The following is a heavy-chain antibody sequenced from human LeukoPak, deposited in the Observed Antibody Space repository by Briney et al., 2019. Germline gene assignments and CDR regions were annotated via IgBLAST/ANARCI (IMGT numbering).Heavy chain of an antibody. CDR1: GFTFSSYW. CDR2: IKQDGSEK. Sequence: PGGSLRLSCAASGFTFSSYWMSWVRQAPGKGLGWVANIKQDGSEKYYVDSVNGRFTISRDNAKNSLYLQMNSLGAEDTAVYYCARDFRGTTVAYYWGQGTLVTVSS. D-gene: IGHD4-23*01. V-gene: IGHV3-7*01. CDR3: ARDFRGTTVAYY. J-gene: IGHJ4*02.